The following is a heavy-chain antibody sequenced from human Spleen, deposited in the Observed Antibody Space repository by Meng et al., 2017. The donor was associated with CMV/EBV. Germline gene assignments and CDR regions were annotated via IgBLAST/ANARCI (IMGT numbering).Heavy chain of an antibody. V-gene: IGHV3-9*01. J-gene: IGHJ4*02. CDR2: ISWNSASI. Sequence: SLKISCVASGFTFDDYAMHWVRQAPGKGLEWVSGISWNSASIGYADSVKGRFTISRDNAKNSLYLQMNSLRVEDTALYYCARVRVHYYNNSGYYYFDYWGQGTLVTVSS. CDR3: ARVRVHYYNNSGYYYFDY. CDR1: GFTFDDYA. D-gene: IGHD3-22*01.